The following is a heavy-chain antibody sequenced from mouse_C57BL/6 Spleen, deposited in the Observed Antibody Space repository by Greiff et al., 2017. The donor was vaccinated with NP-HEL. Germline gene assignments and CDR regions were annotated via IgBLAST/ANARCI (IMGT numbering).Heavy chain of an antibody. CDR3: AIVATGDYAMDY. Sequence: VQLQQSGPELVKPGASVKISCKASGYTFTDYYMNWVKQSHGKSLEWIGDINPNNGGTSYNQKFKGKATLTVDKSSSTAYMELRSLTSEDSAVYYCAIVATGDYAMDYWRQETSVTVSS. V-gene: IGHV1-26*01. D-gene: IGHD1-1*01. CDR1: GYTFTDYY. CDR2: INPNNGGT. J-gene: IGHJ4*01.